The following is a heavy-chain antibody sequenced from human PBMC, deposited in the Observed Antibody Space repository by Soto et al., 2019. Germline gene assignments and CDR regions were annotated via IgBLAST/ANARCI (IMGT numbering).Heavy chain of an antibody. J-gene: IGHJ2*01. Sequence: SVKVSCKASGYAFTGYYMHWVRQAPGQGLEWMGGIIPIFGTANYAQKFQGRVTITADESTSTAYMELSSLRSEDTAVYYCASGFPNGYAPASIFALWRHGALVT. CDR1: GYAFTGYY. CDR3: ASGFPNGYAPASIFAL. CDR2: IIPIFGTA. V-gene: IGHV1-69*13. D-gene: IGHD5-12*01.